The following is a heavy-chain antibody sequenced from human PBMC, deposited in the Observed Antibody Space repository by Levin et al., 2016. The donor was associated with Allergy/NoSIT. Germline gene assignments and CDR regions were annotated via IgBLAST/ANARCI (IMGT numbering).Heavy chain of an antibody. CDR3: AIALTGTRGRLDS. J-gene: IGHJ4*02. CDR1: GFSFSSYA. D-gene: IGHD1-1*01. CDR2: ISGSGDMT. V-gene: IGHV3-23*01. Sequence: GESLKISCAAPGFSFSSYAMNWVRQAPGKGLEWVSGISGSGDMTYFADCVKGRFTISRDNSKNTVYLQMYSLRAEDTAIYYCAIALTGTRGRLDSWGQGTLVTVSS.